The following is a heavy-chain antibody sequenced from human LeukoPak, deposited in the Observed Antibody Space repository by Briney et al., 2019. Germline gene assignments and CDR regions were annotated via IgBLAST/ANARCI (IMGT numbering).Heavy chain of an antibody. CDR2: INNNGDRT. J-gene: IGHJ4*02. D-gene: IGHD1-26*01. CDR1: GFTFSTYP. Sequence: GGSLGLSCAASGFTFSTYPMYWVRQAPGRGPEYVSGINNNGDRTYYAKSVKGRFTISRENSKNTLYLQVGSLRAEDMAVYYCARGGLVGPTPYLDSWGQGTLVTVSS. CDR3: ARGGLVGPTPYLDS. V-gene: IGHV3-64*01.